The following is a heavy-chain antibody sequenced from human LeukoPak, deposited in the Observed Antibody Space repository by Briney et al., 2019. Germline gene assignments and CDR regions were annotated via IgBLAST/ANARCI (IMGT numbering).Heavy chain of an antibody. Sequence: GGSLRLSCAASGVTFSSYGMSWVRQAPGKGLEWVSAVSGSGGCIYYADSVKGRFTISRDNSKNTLYLQMNSLRVEDSAIYYCAKDSRTVRDSSWLHYFDCWGLGTLVTVSS. CDR3: AKDSRTVRDSSWLHYFDC. J-gene: IGHJ4*02. D-gene: IGHD6-13*01. CDR1: GVTFSSYG. CDR2: VSGSGGCI. V-gene: IGHV3-23*01.